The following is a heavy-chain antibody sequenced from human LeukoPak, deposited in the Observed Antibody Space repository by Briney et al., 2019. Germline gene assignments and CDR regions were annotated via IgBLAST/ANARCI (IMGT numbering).Heavy chain of an antibody. J-gene: IGHJ3*02. CDR3: ARVRSTVTTPSAFDI. D-gene: IGHD4-17*01. CDR1: GGSFSGYY. V-gene: IGHV4-34*01. Sequence: PSETLSLTCAVYGGSFSGYYWSWIRQPPGKGLGWIGEINHSGSTNYNPSLKSRVTISVDTSKNQFSLKLSSVTAADTAVYYCARVRSTVTTPSAFDIWGQGTMVTVSS. CDR2: INHSGST.